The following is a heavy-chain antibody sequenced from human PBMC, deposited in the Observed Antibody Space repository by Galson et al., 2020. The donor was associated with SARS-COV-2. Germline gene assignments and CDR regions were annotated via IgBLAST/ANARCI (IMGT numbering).Heavy chain of an antibody. D-gene: IGHD3-3*01. CDR2: IKQDGSEK. Sequence: QLGESPKIPCVASGFTLSSYWMKWVRQAPGKGLEWVANIKQDGSEKYYLDSVTGRFTISRDNAKNSLYLQMNSLRGDDTAVYFCARDTYFDFWGGDRRRDYDYHGMDVWGGGTTVTVSS. V-gene: IGHV3-7*01. CDR3: ARDTYFDFWGGDRRRDYDYHGMDV. J-gene: IGHJ6*04. CDR1: GFTLSSYW.